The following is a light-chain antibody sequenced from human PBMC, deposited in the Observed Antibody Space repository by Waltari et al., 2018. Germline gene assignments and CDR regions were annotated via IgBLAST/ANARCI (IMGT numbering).Light chain of an antibody. CDR3: SSYAGSDTWRYV. V-gene: IGLV2-8*01. J-gene: IGLJ1*01. CDR1: SSDVGGYNY. Sequence: QSALTQPPSASGSPGQSVTISCTGTSSDVGGYNYVSWFQHHPGKAPKLMIYEVTKRPSGAPDRFSGSKAGNPASLTVSGLQAEDEADYYCSSYAGSDTWRYVFGTGTKVTVL. CDR2: EVT.